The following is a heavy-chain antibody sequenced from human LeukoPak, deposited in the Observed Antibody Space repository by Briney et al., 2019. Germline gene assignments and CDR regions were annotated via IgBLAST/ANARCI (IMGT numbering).Heavy chain of an antibody. D-gene: IGHD3-22*01. CDR2: MYTGGGT. V-gene: IGHV3-66*01. CDR1: TFTVSDTF. J-gene: IGHJ3*02. Sequence: GGSLRLSCVGLTFTVSDTFMSWVRQAPGKGLDWVSTMYTGGGTGYADSVKGRFTISRDNSKNTLYLQMNSLRAEDTAVYYCARATIRSYYDSSEGPDAFDIWGQGTMVTVSS. CDR3: ARATIRSYYDSSEGPDAFDI.